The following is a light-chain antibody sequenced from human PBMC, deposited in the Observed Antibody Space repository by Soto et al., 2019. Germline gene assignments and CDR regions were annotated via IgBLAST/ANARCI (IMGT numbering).Light chain of an antibody. CDR2: GVS. CDR3: GQVGRSPPRT. V-gene: IGKV3-20*01. CDR1: QSVGDTF. Sequence: IVLTQSPGTLSLSPGEKATLSCRASQSVGDTFLSWYQQKPGLAPRLLIYGVSNRATGIPDRFSGSGSGTDFMLTISRLEPEYFALYYCGQVGRSPPRTCGQGTNVEIK. J-gene: IGKJ1*01.